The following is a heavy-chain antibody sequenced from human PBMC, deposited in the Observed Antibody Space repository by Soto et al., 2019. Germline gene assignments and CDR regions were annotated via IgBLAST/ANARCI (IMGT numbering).Heavy chain of an antibody. D-gene: IGHD5-12*01. J-gene: IGHJ3*02. V-gene: IGHV4-59*01. CDR3: AGGGDGYNYQWRAFDI. CDR2: IYYSGST. Sequence: SETLSLTCTVSGGSISSYYWGWIRQPPGKGLEWIGYIYYSGSTNYNPSLKSRVTISVDTSKNQFSLKLSSVTAADTAVYYCAGGGDGYNYQWRAFDIWGQGTMVTVS. CDR1: GGSISSYY.